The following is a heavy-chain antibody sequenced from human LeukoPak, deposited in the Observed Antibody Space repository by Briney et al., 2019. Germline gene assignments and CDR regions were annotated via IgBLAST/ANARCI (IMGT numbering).Heavy chain of an antibody. J-gene: IGHJ4*02. V-gene: IGHV3-30*02. D-gene: IGHD2-2*01. Sequence: PGGSLRLSCAASGFTFSSYGMHWVRQAPGKGLEWVAFIRYDGSNKYYADSVKGRFTISRDNSKNTLYLQMNSLRAEDTAVYYCARGPPRYCSSTSCYSDYWGQGTLVTVSS. CDR1: GFTFSSYG. CDR2: IRYDGSNK. CDR3: ARGPPRYCSSTSCYSDY.